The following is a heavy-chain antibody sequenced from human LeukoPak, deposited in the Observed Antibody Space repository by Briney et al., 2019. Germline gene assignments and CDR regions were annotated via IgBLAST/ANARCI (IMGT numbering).Heavy chain of an antibody. CDR2: INHSGST. Sequence: SETLSLTCAVYGGSFSGYYWSWIRQPPGKGLEWIGEINHSGSTNYNPSLKNRVTISVDTSKNQFSLKLSSVTAADTAVYYCARGPQSPLLRYFDWLLPYDYWGQGTLVTVSS. J-gene: IGHJ4*02. D-gene: IGHD3-9*01. CDR1: GGSFSGYY. V-gene: IGHV4-34*01. CDR3: ARGPQSPLLRYFDWLLPYDY.